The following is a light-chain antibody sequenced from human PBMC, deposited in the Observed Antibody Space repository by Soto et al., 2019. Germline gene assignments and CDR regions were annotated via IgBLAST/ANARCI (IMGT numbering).Light chain of an antibody. V-gene: IGLV1-40*01. CDR3: QSYDSSLTVYVV. CDR2: GNT. CDR1: SSNIGAGYD. Sequence: QSVLTQPPSVSGAPGQTVTISCTGSSSNIGAGYDVQWYQQLPGAAPQLVIFGNTNRPSGVPDRLSGSRSGTSASLDIIGLQAEDEGDYYCQSYDSSLTVYVVFGGGTKLTVL. J-gene: IGLJ2*01.